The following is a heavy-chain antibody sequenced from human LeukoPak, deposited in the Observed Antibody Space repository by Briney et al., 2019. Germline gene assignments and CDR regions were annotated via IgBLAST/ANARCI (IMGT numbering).Heavy chain of an antibody. J-gene: IGHJ4*02. V-gene: IGHV4-4*07. Sequence: SETLSLTCTVSGGSISSYYWSWIRQPAGKGLEWIGRIYTSGSTNYNPSLKSRVTISVDKSKNRFSLKLSSVTAADTAVYYCASDSLQYLHYWGQGTLVTVSS. D-gene: IGHD4-11*01. CDR1: GGSISSYY. CDR2: IYTSGST. CDR3: ASDSLQYLHY.